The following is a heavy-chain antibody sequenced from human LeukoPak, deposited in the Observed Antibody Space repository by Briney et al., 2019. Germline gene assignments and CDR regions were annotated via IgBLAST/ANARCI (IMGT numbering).Heavy chain of an antibody. J-gene: IGHJ4*02. V-gene: IGHV1-18*01. D-gene: IGHD3-22*01. CDR2: ISAYNGNT. CDR3: ARGGYYDSSGYYHFDY. Sequence: ASVKVSCKASGYTFTSYGISWVRQAPGQGLEWMGWISAYNGNTNYAQKLQGRVTMTTDTSTSTAYMELRSLRSDDTAVYYCARGGYYDSSGYYHFDYWGQGTLVTVSS. CDR1: GYTFTSYG.